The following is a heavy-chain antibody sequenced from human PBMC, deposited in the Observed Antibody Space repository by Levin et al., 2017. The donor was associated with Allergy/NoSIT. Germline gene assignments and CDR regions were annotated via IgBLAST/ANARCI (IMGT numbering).Heavy chain of an antibody. J-gene: IGHJ3*02. D-gene: IGHD3-22*01. Sequence: SETLSLTCTVSGGSISRYYWRWIRQPPGKGLEWIGYIQYSGNTNYNPSLKSRVGISLDTSKNQPSLLLTSVTAEDTAVYYCARDVGTYDSSGVDAFEMWGQGTKVTVSS. CDR1: GGSISRYY. CDR2: IQYSGNT. V-gene: IGHV4-59*01. CDR3: ARDVGTYDSSGVDAFEM.